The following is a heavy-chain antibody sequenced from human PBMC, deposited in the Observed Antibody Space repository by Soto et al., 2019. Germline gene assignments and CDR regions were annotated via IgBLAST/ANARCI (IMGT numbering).Heavy chain of an antibody. V-gene: IGHV4-34*01. D-gene: IGHD3-16*01. CDR2: INHSGST. CDR3: ARNTLYYFDY. J-gene: IGHJ4*02. Sequence: SETLSLTCAVYGGSFSGYYWSWIRQPPGKGLEWIGEINHSGSTNYNPSLKSRVTISVDTSKNQFSLKLSSVTAADTAVYYCARNTLYYFDYWGQGTLVTVSS. CDR1: GGSFSGYY.